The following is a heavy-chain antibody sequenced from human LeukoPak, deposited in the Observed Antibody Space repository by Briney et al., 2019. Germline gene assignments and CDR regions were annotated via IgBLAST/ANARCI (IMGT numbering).Heavy chain of an antibody. CDR3: AREIVGGFNPGAY. D-gene: IGHD1-14*01. V-gene: IGHV4-4*02. CDR1: LDSTTSNF. J-gene: IGHJ4*02. CDR2: IHRSGST. Sequence: SETLSLTCTVSLDSTTSNFWSWVRQPPGKGLEWIGEIHRSGSTNYNPSLQSRVTISIDRSKNQIALELSSVSAADTAVYYCAREIVGGFNPGAYWGQGTLVTVSS.